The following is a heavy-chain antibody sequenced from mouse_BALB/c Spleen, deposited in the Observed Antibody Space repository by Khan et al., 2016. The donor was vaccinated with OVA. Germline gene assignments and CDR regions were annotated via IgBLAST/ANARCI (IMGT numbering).Heavy chain of an antibody. CDR1: GYTFTNYG. D-gene: IGHD2-10*01. V-gene: IGHV9-3-1*01. J-gene: IGHJ4*01. CDR3: SRPPYFSYILDH. Sequence: QVQLKQSGPELKKPGETVKISCKASGYTFTNYGMNWVKQSPGKALKWMGWINTYTGDPTYADEFKGRFAFSLETSASTAYLQINNLKIEDTATYFCSRPPYFSYILDHWGQGTSVTVSS. CDR2: INTYTGDP.